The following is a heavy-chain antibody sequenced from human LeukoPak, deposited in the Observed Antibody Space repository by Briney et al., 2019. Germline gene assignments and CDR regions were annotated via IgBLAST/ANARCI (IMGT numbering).Heavy chain of an antibody. CDR2: INHSGST. D-gene: IGHD4-17*01. V-gene: IGHV4-34*01. Sequence: SETLSLTCAVYGGSFSGYYWSWIRQPPGKGLEWIGEINHSGSTNYNPSPKSRVTISVDTSKNQFSLKLSSVTAADTAVYYCARRGTVTQVFDYWGQGTLVTVSS. CDR3: ARRGTVTQVFDY. J-gene: IGHJ4*02. CDR1: GGSFSGYY.